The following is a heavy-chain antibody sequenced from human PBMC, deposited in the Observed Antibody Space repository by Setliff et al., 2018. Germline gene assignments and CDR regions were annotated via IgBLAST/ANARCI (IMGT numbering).Heavy chain of an antibody. CDR2: IYYRGST. Sequence: SETLSLTCTVSGGSISSSSYYWGWIRQPPGKGLEWIGSIYYRGSTYYNPSLKSRLTISVDTSKTQFSLRLSSVTAADTAVYYCARAITSKYYFEYWGQGTLVTVSS. D-gene: IGHD3-16*01. CDR1: GGSISSSSYY. V-gene: IGHV4-39*07. CDR3: ARAITSKYYFEY. J-gene: IGHJ4*02.